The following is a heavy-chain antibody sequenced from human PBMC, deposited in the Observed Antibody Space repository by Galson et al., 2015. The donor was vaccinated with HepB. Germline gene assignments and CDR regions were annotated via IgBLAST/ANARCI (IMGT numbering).Heavy chain of an antibody. Sequence: SLRLSCAASGFSFSTYAMSWIRQAPGKGLEWSSTISASGGSSYYADSVKGRFTISRDNSKNTLYLQMNSLRAEDTAIYFCAKDHGPGVAAAGAPLSNYWGQGTLVTVSS. J-gene: IGHJ4*02. D-gene: IGHD6-13*01. CDR1: GFSFSTYA. CDR3: AKDHGPGVAAAGAPLSNY. CDR2: ISASGGSS. V-gene: IGHV3-23*01.